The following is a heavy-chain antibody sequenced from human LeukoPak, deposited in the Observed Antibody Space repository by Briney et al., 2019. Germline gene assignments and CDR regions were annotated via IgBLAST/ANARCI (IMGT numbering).Heavy chain of an antibody. J-gene: IGHJ4*02. Sequence: PGGSLRLSCAASGFTFSSYWMSWVRQAPGQGLEWVAVVSNDGQNNFYSDSVRGRFSISRDNSRDTLYLQMDGLRSADTGLYFCARSTYYYGSGTFYSVGPFDSWGQGTLVTVSS. D-gene: IGHD3-10*01. CDR1: GFTFSSYW. V-gene: IGHV3-30*01. CDR3: ARSTYYYGSGTFYSVGPFDS. CDR2: VSNDGQNN.